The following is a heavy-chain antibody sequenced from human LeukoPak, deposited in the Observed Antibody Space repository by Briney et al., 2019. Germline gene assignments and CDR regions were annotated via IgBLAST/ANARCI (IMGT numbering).Heavy chain of an antibody. V-gene: IGHV3-7*01. J-gene: IGHJ3*02. CDR2: IKQDGSEK. CDR1: GFTFSSYW. D-gene: IGHD2-15*01. Sequence: GGSLRLSCAASGFTFSSYWMSWVRQAPGKGLEWVANIKQDGSEKYYVDSVKGRFTISRGNAKNSLYLQMNSLRAEDTAVYYCARLVVVVAAIRDAFDIWGQGTMVTVSS. CDR3: ARLVVVVAAIRDAFDI.